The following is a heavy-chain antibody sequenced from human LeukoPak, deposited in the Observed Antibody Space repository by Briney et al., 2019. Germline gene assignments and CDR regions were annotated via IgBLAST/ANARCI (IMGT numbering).Heavy chain of an antibody. CDR3: ARLVSGSYTGRGDY. CDR1: GYTFTGYY. Sequence: ASVKVSCKASGYTFTGYYMHWVRQAPGQGLEWMGWINPNSGGTNYAQKFQGRVTMTRDTSISTAYMELSRLRSDDTAVYYCARLVSGSYTGRGDYWGQGTLVTVSS. J-gene: IGHJ4*02. CDR2: INPNSGGT. D-gene: IGHD1-26*01. V-gene: IGHV1-2*02.